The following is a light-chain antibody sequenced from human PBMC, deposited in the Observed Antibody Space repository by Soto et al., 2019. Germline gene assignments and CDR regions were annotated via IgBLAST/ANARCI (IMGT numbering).Light chain of an antibody. V-gene: IGLV2-14*01. Sequence: QSALTQPASVSGSPGQSITISCTGTSSDVGGYNYVSWYQQHPGKAPKLMIYEVSNRPSGVSNRFSGSKSGNTASLTISGLQAEEEADYYCSSYTSSSTLVFGGGTKVTVL. CDR1: SSDVGGYNY. CDR2: EVS. CDR3: SSYTSSSTLV. J-gene: IGLJ2*01.